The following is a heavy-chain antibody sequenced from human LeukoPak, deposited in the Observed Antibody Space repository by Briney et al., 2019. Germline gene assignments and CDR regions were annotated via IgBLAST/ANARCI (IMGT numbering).Heavy chain of an antibody. CDR3: ASYADTALFPFFDY. V-gene: IGHV4-31*03. CDR1: GGSISSGGYY. J-gene: IGHJ4*02. CDR2: IYYRGST. D-gene: IGHD5-18*01. Sequence: KTSETLSLTCTVSGGSISSGGYYWSWIRQHPGKGLEWIGYIYYRGSTYYNPSLKSRVTISVDTSKNQFSLKLSSVTAADTAVYYCASYADTALFPFFDYWGQGTLVTVSS.